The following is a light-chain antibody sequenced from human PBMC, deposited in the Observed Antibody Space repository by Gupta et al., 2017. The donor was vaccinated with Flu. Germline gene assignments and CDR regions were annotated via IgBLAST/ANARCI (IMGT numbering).Light chain of an antibody. CDR1: SSDVGGYNY. V-gene: IGLV2-14*01. J-gene: IGLJ3*02. CDR2: EVS. Sequence: QSALTQPASVSGSPGQSITIPCTGTSSDVGGYNYVSWYQHHPGKAPKLMIYEVSDRPSGVSNRFSGSKSGNTASLTISGLQAEDEADYYCNSYTSNNNWVFGGGTKVTVL. CDR3: NSYTSNNNWV.